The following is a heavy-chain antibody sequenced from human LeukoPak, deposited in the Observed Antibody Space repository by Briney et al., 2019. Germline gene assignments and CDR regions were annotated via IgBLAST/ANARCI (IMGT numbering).Heavy chain of an antibody. CDR3: ARTSGSGSYYNR. D-gene: IGHD3-10*01. J-gene: IGHJ4*02. CDR1: GGTFSSYA. V-gene: IGHV1-69*04. Sequence: ASVKVSCKASGGTFSSYAISWVRQAPGQGLEWVGRIIPILGIANYAQKFQGRVTITADKSTSTAYMELSSLRSEDTAAYYCARTSGSGSYYNRWGQGTLVTVSS. CDR2: IIPILGIA.